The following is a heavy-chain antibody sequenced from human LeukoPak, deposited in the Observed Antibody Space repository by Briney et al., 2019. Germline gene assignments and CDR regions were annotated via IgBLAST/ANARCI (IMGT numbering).Heavy chain of an antibody. CDR1: GFTFSNYW. V-gene: IGHV3-74*01. J-gene: IGHJ4*02. CDR3: AKGISSGWPGPDY. CDR2: INSDGSIT. D-gene: IGHD6-19*01. Sequence: TGGSLRLSCAASGFTFSNYWMHWVRQAPGKGLVWVSRINSDGSITTYADSVKGRFTISRDNAKNTVYLQMNSLRAEDTAVYYCAKGISSGWPGPDYWGQGTLVTVSS.